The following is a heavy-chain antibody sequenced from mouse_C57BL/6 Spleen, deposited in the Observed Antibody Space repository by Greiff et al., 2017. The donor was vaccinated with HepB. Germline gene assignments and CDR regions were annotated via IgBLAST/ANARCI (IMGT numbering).Heavy chain of an antibody. D-gene: IGHD2-2*01. CDR1: GFTFSSYA. CDR3: TRALMVTTGYFDY. J-gene: IGHJ2*01. CDR2: ISSGGDYI. V-gene: IGHV5-9-1*02. Sequence: EVMLVASGEGLVKPGGSLKLSCAASGFTFSSYAMSWVRQTPEKRLEWVAYISSGGDYIYYADTVKGRFTISRDNARNTLYLQMSSLKSEDTAMYYCTRALMVTTGYFDYWGQGTTLTVSS.